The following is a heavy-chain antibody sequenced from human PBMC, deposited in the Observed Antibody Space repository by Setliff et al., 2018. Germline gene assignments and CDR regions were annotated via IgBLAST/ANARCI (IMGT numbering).Heavy chain of an antibody. V-gene: IGHV1-46*01. CDR2: VNPGGLTS. D-gene: IGHD6-25*01. Sequence: ASVKVSCKTSGYSFTSHYMHWVRQAPGQGLEWMGIVNPGGLTSSSTQKFEGRVTMTRDTSTSTVYMELNSLTSDDTAVYYCVRAGLAAAGRKGVFDHWGQGTLVTVSS. CDR3: VRAGLAAAGRKGVFDH. J-gene: IGHJ4*02. CDR1: GYSFTSHY.